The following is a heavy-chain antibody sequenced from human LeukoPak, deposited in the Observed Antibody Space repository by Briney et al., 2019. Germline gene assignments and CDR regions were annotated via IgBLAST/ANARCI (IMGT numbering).Heavy chain of an antibody. CDR2: IWYDGSSK. J-gene: IGHJ4*02. CDR1: GFTFNGYG. CDR3: ARSVDFWSGYQDY. Sequence: GGSLRLSCAASGFTFNGYGMHWVRQAPGKGLEWVAVIWYDGSSKYYAASVKGRFTISRDNSKNTLYLQMNSLRAEDTAVYYCARSVDFWSGYQDYWGQGTLVTVSS. V-gene: IGHV3-33*01. D-gene: IGHD3-3*01.